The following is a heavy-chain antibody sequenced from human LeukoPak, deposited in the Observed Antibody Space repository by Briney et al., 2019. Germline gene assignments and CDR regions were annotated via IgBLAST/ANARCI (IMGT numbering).Heavy chain of an antibody. CDR1: GGSISSYY. Sequence: SETLSLTCTVSGGSISSYYWSWIRQPPGKGLEWIGSFYHSGGTYYKSSLKSRVTISVDTSKNQFSLKLSSVTAADTAVYYCARDRAAGNFDYWGQGTLVTVSS. CDR2: FYHSGGT. CDR3: ARDRAAGNFDY. V-gene: IGHV4-38-2*02. J-gene: IGHJ4*02. D-gene: IGHD6-13*01.